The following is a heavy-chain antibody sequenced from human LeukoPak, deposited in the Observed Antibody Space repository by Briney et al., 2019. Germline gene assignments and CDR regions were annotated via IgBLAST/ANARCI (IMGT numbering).Heavy chain of an antibody. CDR3: AREGDNRNYALGWFDP. Sequence: PGGSLRLSCAASGFTFSSYWMSWVRQAPGKGLEWVANIKQDGSEKYYVDSVKGRFTISRDNAKNSLYLQMNSLRAEDTAVYYCAREGDNRNYALGWFDPWGQGTLVTVSS. J-gene: IGHJ5*02. CDR2: IKQDGSEK. D-gene: IGHD1-7*01. V-gene: IGHV3-7*01. CDR1: GFTFSSYW.